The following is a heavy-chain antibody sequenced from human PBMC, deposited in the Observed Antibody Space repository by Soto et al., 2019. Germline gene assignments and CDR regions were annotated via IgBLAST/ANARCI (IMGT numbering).Heavy chain of an antibody. CDR2: ISSDGDIT. CDR3: VKVSTFYDILTGYYSTNFFDP. D-gene: IGHD3-9*01. Sequence: PGGSLRLSCSASGFTFSEYSMHWVRQAPGKGLQYVSTISSDGDITYYADSVKGRFTISGDNSKNTLYLQMNSLRPEDTAVYYCVKVSTFYDILTGYYSTNFFDPWGQGTLVTVSS. V-gene: IGHV3-64D*06. CDR1: GFTFSEYS. J-gene: IGHJ5*02.